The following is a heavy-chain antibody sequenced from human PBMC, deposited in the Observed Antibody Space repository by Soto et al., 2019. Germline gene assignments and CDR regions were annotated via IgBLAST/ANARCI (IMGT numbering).Heavy chain of an antibody. CDR2: ISGRGGST. CDR3: AKAVVVVSAIDY. Sequence: EVQLLESGGGLVQPGGSLRLSCAASGFTFSSYAMSWVRQAPGKGLEWVSAISGRGGSTYYADSVKGQFTISRDDSNNQLYQQMDSQRADDNAVYYCAKAVVVVSAIDYRGQGTLVSVCS. J-gene: IGHJ4*02. D-gene: IGHD2-15*01. V-gene: IGHV3-23*01. CDR1: GFTFSSYA.